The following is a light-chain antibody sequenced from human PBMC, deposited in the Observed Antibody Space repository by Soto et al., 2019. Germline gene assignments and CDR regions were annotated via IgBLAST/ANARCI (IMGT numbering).Light chain of an antibody. Sequence: QSVLTQPPSVSAAPGQKVTISCSGSTSNIGNNYVSWYQQLPGTAPKLLIYDNNKRPSGIPDRFSGSKSGTSATLGITGLQTGDEADYYCGTWDVGLSAGVFGGGTKLTVL. CDR3: GTWDVGLSAGV. J-gene: IGLJ3*02. CDR1: TSNIGNNY. V-gene: IGLV1-51*01. CDR2: DNN.